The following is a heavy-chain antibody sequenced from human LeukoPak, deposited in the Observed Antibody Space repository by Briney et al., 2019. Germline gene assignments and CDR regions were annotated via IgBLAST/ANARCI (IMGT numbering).Heavy chain of an antibody. Sequence: PGGSLRLSCTASGFTFSTYTMNWVRQAPGKGLEWVSSISSGSSFIYYADSVKGRFTVSRDNTRNSLYLQMSSLRADDTAVYYCARPFLAGGYHMDVWGKGTTVSVSS. CDR3: ARPFLAGGYHMDV. J-gene: IGHJ6*03. CDR2: ISSGSSFI. CDR1: GFTFSTYT. V-gene: IGHV3-21*01. D-gene: IGHD2/OR15-2a*01.